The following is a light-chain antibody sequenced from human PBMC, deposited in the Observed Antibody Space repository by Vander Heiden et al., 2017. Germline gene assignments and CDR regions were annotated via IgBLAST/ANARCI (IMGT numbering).Light chain of an antibody. Sequence: DIQMTQSPSSLSASVGDRVAISCRASQSIASYLNWYRQRPGKAPELLIYTASSLQSGVPSRFSGGGSETDFTFTINSLQPEDFATYFCLQSDITPHSFGHGTKVDIK. CDR1: QSIASY. CDR2: TAS. V-gene: IGKV1-39*01. CDR3: LQSDITPHS. J-gene: IGKJ3*01.